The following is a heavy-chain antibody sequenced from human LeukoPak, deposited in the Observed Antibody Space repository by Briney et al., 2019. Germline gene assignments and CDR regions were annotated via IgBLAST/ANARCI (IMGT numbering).Heavy chain of an antibody. V-gene: IGHV3-30*18. CDR1: GFTFSSYG. CDR2: ISYDGSNK. D-gene: IGHD3-22*01. J-gene: IGHJ4*02. Sequence: GSLRLSCAASGFTFSSYGMHWVRQAPGKGLEWVAVISYDGSNKYYADSVKGRFTISRDNSKNTLYLQMNSLRAEDTAVYYCAKSGSSGYYSQNWGQGTLVTVSS. CDR3: AKSGSSGYYSQN.